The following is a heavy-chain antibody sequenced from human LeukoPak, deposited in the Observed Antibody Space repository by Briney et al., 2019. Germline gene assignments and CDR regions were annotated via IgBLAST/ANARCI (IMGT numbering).Heavy chain of an antibody. D-gene: IGHD5/OR15-5a*01. V-gene: IGHV1-69*13. CDR1: GGTFSSYA. CDR3: ASGISVWVAYFDY. J-gene: IGHJ4*02. Sequence: SVKVSCKAYGGTFSSYAISWVRQAPGQGLEWMGGIIPIFGTANYAQKFQGRVTITADESTSTACMELSSLRSEDTAVYYCASGISVWVAYFDYWGQGTLVTVSS. CDR2: IIPIFGTA.